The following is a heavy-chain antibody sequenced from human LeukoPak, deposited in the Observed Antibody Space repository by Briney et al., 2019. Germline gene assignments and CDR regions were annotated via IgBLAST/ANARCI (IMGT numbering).Heavy chain of an antibody. CDR2: TYYRSKWYN. V-gene: IGHV6-1*01. CDR3: ARENSYGYFDY. Sequence: SQTLSLTCVISGDSVSSNSAIWHWIRQSPSRGLEWLGRTYYRSKWYNDYPVSVKSRITINPDTSKNQFSLHLNSVTPEDTALYYCARENSYGYFDYWGQGTLVTVSS. J-gene: IGHJ4*02. D-gene: IGHD5-18*01. CDR1: GDSVSSNSAI.